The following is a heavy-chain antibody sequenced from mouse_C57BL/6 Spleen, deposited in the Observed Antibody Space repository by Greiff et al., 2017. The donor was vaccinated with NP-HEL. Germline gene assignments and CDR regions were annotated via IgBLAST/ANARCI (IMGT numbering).Heavy chain of an antibody. CDR1: GYTFTSYW. CDR3: ALITTVVEGVYFDY. J-gene: IGHJ2*01. V-gene: IGHV1-52*01. CDR2: IDPSDSET. D-gene: IGHD1-1*01. Sequence: QVQLQQPGAELVRPGSSVKLSCKASGYTFTSYWMHRVKQRPIQGLEWIGNIDPSDSETHYNQKFKDKATLTVDKSSSTAYMQLSSLTSEDSAVYYCALITTVVEGVYFDYWGQGTTLTVSS.